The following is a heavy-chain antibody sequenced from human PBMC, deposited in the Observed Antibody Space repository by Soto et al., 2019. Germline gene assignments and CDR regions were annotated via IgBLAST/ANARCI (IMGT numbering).Heavy chain of an antibody. Sequence: ASVKVSCKASGYTFTDYYLHWVRQAPGQGLEWMGWINPNSGGTNYAQKFQGRVTMTRDTSISTAYIELSRLRSDDTAVYYCARGTAARRPVDYWGQGPLVTVSS. CDR1: GYTFTDYY. CDR3: ARGTAARRPVDY. CDR2: INPNSGGT. D-gene: IGHD6-6*01. J-gene: IGHJ4*02. V-gene: IGHV1-2*02.